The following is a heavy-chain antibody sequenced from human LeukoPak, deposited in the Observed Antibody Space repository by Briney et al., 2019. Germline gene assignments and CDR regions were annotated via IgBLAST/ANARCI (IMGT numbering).Heavy chain of an antibody. Sequence: SETLSLTCAVSGGSISSSHHYWGWIRQPPGKGLEWIGSIYSSGSTYYNPSLRTRVTISVDTSKNQFSLKLSSVTAADTAVYYCAGGVYIAAAQYGYWGQGTLVTVSS. CDR1: GGSISSSHHY. J-gene: IGHJ4*02. CDR2: IYSSGST. CDR3: AGGVYIAAAQYGY. D-gene: IGHD6-13*01. V-gene: IGHV4-39*07.